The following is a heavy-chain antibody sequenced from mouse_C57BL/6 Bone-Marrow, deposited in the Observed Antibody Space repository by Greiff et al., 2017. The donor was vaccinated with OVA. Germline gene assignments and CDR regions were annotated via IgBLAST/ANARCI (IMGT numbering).Heavy chain of an antibody. CDR3: AMIYYGTWYFDV. Sequence: VQLQQSGAELVKPGASVKISCKASGYAFSSYWMNWVKQRPGKGLEWIGHIYPGDGDTNYNGKFKGKATLTADKSSSTAYMQLSSLTSEDSAVYFCAMIYYGTWYFDVWGTGTTVTGSS. CDR1: GYAFSSYW. V-gene: IGHV1-80*01. CDR2: IYPGDGDT. D-gene: IGHD2-1*01. J-gene: IGHJ1*03.